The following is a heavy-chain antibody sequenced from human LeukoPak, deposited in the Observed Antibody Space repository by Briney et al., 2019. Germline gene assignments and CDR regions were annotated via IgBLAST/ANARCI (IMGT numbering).Heavy chain of an antibody. V-gene: IGHV4-59*01. CDR1: GGSISAYY. CDR2: IHYSGAT. CDR3: ARFGTSSSRFFDQ. Sequence: SETLSLTCTVSGGSISAYYWSWIRQPPGKGLEWIGYIHYSGATNYYPSLKSRVTIALDTSKNQFSLKLNSVTAADTAVYYCARFGTSSSRFFDQWGQGTLVTVSS. J-gene: IGHJ4*02. D-gene: IGHD6-6*01.